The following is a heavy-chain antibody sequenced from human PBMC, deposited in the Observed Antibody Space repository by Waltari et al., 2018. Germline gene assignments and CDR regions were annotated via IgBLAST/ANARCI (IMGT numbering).Heavy chain of an antibody. V-gene: IGHV1-2*02. J-gene: IGHJ4*02. CDR3: ARDEGSGGPWSGYVLYFDC. D-gene: IGHD5-12*01. Sequence: QVQLVQSGAEVKKPGASVKVSCKASGYPFTGYHVHWVRQAPGQGLGWMGWINPNSGGTTYAQKFQGRVTMTRDTSISTAYMELSRLRSDDTAVYYCARDEGSGGPWSGYVLYFDCWGQGTLVTVSS. CDR1: GYPFTGYH. CDR2: INPNSGGT.